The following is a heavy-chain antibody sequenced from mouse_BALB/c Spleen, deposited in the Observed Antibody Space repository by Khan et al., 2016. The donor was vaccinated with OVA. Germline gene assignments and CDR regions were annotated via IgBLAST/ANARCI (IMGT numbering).Heavy chain of an antibody. CDR3: TRPAYDGYYDY. D-gene: IGHD2-3*01. CDR1: GYTFTDYA. V-gene: IGHV1S137*01. CDR2: ISTYSGNT. Sequence: QIQLVQSGPELVRPGVSVKISCKGSGYTFTDYAMHWVKQSHAKSLEWIGLISTYSGNTNYKQKFKGKATMTVDKSSSTAYMELARLTSEDSAIYYWTRPAYDGYYDYWGQGTTLTVSS. J-gene: IGHJ2*01.